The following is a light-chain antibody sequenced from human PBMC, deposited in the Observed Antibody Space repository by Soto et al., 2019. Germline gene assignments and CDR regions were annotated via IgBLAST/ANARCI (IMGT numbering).Light chain of an antibody. J-gene: IGKJ1*01. Sequence: DIQMTQSPSSLSASVEDRVIITCRASQSISNHLNWYQQKPGKAPKVLIYHASNLQSGVPSRFSGSGSGTEFTLTISSLQPDDFATYYCQQYNSYLFGQGTKVDIK. CDR1: QSISNH. V-gene: IGKV1-5*01. CDR3: QQYNSYL. CDR2: HAS.